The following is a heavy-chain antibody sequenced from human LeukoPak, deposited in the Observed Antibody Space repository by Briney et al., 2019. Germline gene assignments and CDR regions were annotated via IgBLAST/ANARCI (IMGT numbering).Heavy chain of an antibody. CDR3: ARDHGAFDY. CDR2: ISPDGSYA. D-gene: IGHD3-10*01. Sequence: GGSLRLSCAASGFTFSSFGLHWVRQAPGRGLEWVALISPDGSYAYYADSVKGRFTISRDNPENTFYLQLTNVRSEDAAVYFCARDHGAFDYWGQGTLVTVSS. J-gene: IGHJ4*02. V-gene: IGHV3-30*04. CDR1: GFTFSSFG.